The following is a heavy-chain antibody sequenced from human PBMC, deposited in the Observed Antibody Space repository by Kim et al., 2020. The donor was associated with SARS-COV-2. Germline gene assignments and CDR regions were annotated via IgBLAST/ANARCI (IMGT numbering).Heavy chain of an antibody. CDR3: MGGHYTL. CDR2: IKAEGSEK. V-gene: IGHV3-7*01. CDR1: EFTFSDSW. J-gene: IGHJ4*02. D-gene: IGHD2-2*02. Sequence: GGSLRLSCVASEFTFSDSWMNWVRQAPGKGLEWVANIKAEGSEKFYVDSVKGRFTISRDNTKKTLYLQMNNVRADDTAVYYCMGGHYTLWGQGTLVTVSS.